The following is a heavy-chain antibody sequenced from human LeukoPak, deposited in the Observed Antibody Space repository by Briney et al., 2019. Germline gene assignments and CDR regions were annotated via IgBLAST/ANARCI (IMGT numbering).Heavy chain of an antibody. J-gene: IGHJ6*03. Sequence: PSDTLSLTCTVSGGSISGYYWSWVRQPAEKGLEWIGRIYTSGSTDYNPSLKSRVTMSVDTSKNQFSLKLSSVTAADTAVYYCARNYRSTSFYYMDVWGTGTTVTVSS. D-gene: IGHD2-2*01. V-gene: IGHV4-4*07. CDR2: IYTSGST. CDR3: ARNYRSTSFYYMDV. CDR1: GGSISGYY.